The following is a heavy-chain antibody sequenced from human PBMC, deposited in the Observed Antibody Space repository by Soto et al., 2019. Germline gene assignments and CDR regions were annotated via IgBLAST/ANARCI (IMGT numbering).Heavy chain of an antibody. V-gene: IGHV3-21*01. CDR3: ARDPGSRGRFDF. Sequence: PGGSLRLSCAASGFMFSVYSMNWVRQAPGKGLEWVSSVSYSSSYIFYGDSVKGRFTISRDNAENSLYLQMNSLRAEDTAIYYCARDPGSRGRFDFWGQGTVVTVSS. J-gene: IGHJ4*02. D-gene: IGHD6-13*01. CDR1: GFMFSVYS. CDR2: VSYSSSYI.